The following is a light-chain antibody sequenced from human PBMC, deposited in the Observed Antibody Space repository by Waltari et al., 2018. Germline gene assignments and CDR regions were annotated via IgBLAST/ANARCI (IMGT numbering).Light chain of an antibody. J-gene: IGLJ3*02. CDR2: KDT. CDR1: ALPKQY. CDR3: QSLDSTTSYRV. Sequence: SSELTQPPSVSVSPGQTARITCSGDALPKQYAYWYQVKPGKAPVLVIYKDTERPSGIPVRFSGSISGTTVSLTSSGVQAEDEAAYYCQSLDSTTSYRVFGGGTKLTVL. V-gene: IGLV3-25*03.